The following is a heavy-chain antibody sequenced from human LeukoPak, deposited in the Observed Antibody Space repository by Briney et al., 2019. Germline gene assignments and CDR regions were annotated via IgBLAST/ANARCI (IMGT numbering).Heavy chain of an antibody. CDR1: GGSISNYY. V-gene: IGHV4-59*01. CDR3: VRDRVLGAFDI. D-gene: IGHD3-16*01. Sequence: PSETLSLTCAVSGGSISNYYWSWIRQPPGKGLEWIGSIYYSGSTNYNPSLKGRVTISVDTSKNQFSLKLSSVTAADTAVYYCVRDRVLGAFDIWGQGTMVTVSS. CDR2: IYYSGST. J-gene: IGHJ3*02.